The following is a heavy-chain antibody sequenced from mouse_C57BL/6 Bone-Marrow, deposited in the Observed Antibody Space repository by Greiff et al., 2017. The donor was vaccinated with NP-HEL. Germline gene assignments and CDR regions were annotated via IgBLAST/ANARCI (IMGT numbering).Heavy chain of an antibody. J-gene: IGHJ3*01. CDR1: GYTFTDYN. CDR2: INPNNGGT. CDR3: ARYYGSTLFAY. V-gene: IGHV1-22*01. D-gene: IGHD1-1*01. Sequence: VQLKESGPELVKPGASVKMSCKASGYTFTDYNMHWVKQSHGKSLEWIGYINPNNGGTSYNQKFKGTATLTVNKSSSTAYMELRSLTSEDSAVYYCARYYGSTLFAYWGQGTLVTVSA.